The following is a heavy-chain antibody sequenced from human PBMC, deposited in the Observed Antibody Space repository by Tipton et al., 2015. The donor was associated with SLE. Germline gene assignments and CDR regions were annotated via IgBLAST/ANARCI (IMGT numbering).Heavy chain of an antibody. CDR3: AKDHCSSTSCFYYFDY. Sequence: GSLRLSCAASGFTFSDYYMSWIRQAPGKGLEWVSYISSSSSYIYYADSVKGRFTISRDNSKNTLYLQMNSLRAEDTAVYYCAKDHCSSTSCFYYFDYWGQGTLVTVSS. D-gene: IGHD2-2*01. J-gene: IGHJ4*02. CDR1: GFTFSDYY. CDR2: ISSSSSYI. V-gene: IGHV3-11*05.